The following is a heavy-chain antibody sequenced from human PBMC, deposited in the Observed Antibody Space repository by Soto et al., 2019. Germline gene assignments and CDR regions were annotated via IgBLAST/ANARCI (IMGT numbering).Heavy chain of an antibody. Sequence: GASVKVSCKASGYTFTGYYLHWVRQAPGRGLEWMGWINPKNGGTKYGQKFQGRVTMTRDTSINTAYMELTGLKSDDTAVYYCGKERVIAAAPPCKWVDPWGQGGLVTVSS. V-gene: IGHV1-2*02. CDR3: GKERVIAAAPPCKWVDP. CDR2: INPKNGGT. J-gene: IGHJ5*02. D-gene: IGHD2-21*01. CDR1: GYTFTGYY.